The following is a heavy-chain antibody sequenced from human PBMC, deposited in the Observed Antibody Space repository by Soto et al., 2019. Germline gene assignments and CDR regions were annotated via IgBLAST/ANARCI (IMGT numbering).Heavy chain of an antibody. Sequence: SETLSLTCTVSGGSISSYYWSWIRQPPGKGLEWSGYIYYSGSTNYNPSLKSRVTISVDTSKNQFSLKLSSVTAADTAVYYCARYCSSTSCPFPAFDIWGQGTMVT. CDR3: ARYCSSTSCPFPAFDI. D-gene: IGHD2-2*01. CDR1: GGSISSYY. J-gene: IGHJ3*02. V-gene: IGHV4-59*01. CDR2: IYYSGST.